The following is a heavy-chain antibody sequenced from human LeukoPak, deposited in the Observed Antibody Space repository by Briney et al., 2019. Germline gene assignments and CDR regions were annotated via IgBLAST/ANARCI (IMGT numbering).Heavy chain of an antibody. CDR1: GGSISSSSYY. J-gene: IGHJ4*02. D-gene: IGHD6-6*01. V-gene: IGHV4-39*07. CDR3: ARGDSSSELDY. Sequence: SETLSLTCTVSGGSISSSSYYWGWIRQPPGKGLEWIGSIYYSGSTYYNPSLKSRVTISVDTSKNQFSLKLSSVTAADTAVYYCARGDSSSELDYWGQGTLVTVSS. CDR2: IYYSGST.